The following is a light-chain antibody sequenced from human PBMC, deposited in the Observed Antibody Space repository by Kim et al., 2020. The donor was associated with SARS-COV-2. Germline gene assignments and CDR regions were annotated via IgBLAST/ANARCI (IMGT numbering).Light chain of an antibody. CDR1: SLRSYY. CDR3: NSRDSSGNLVV. V-gene: IGLV3-19*01. Sequence: SSELTQDPAVSVALGQTVRITCQGDSLRSYYAIWYQQKPGQAPVLVIYGKNNRPSGIPDQFSGSSSGNTASLTITGAQAEDEADYYCNSRDSSGNLVVFG. J-gene: IGLJ2*01. CDR2: GKN.